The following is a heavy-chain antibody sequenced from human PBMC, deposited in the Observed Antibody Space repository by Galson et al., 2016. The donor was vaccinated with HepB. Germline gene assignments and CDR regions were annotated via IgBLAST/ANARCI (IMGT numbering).Heavy chain of an antibody. CDR1: GFTFSHDT. J-gene: IGHJ3*02. V-gene: IGHV3-21*01. D-gene: IGHD6-13*01. CDR2: ISISSNFI. CDR3: AREGAIAAPVFDI. Sequence: SLRLSCAAAGFTFSHDTMNWVRQPPGKGLEWVSSISISSNFIHYADSVKGRFTISRDNAKNSLFLQMSSLRDEDTAVYYCAREGAIAAPVFDIWGQGTMVTVSS.